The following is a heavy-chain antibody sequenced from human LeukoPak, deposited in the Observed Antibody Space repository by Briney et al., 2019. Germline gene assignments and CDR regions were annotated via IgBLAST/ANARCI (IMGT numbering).Heavy chain of an antibody. Sequence: PSETLSLTCTVSGGSISSGSYYWCWIRQPAGKGLEWIGRIYTSGSTNYNPSLKSRVTISVDTSKNQFSLKLSSVTAADTAVYYCARDLYSKTPFNWFDPWGQGTLVTVSS. CDR2: IYTSGST. CDR1: GGSISSGSYY. CDR3: ARDLYSKTPFNWFDP. D-gene: IGHD4-11*01. V-gene: IGHV4-61*02. J-gene: IGHJ5*02.